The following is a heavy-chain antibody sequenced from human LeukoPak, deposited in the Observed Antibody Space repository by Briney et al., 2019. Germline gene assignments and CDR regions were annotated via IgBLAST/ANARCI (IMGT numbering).Heavy chain of an antibody. CDR1: GGSISSYY. CDR2: IYYSGST. V-gene: IGHV4-59*01. CDR3: ARHQAARGGYNWFDP. Sequence: PSETLSLTCTVSGGSISSYYWSWIRQPPGKGLEWIGYIYYSGSTNYNPSLKSRVTISVDTSKNQFSLKLSSVTAADTAVYYCARHQAARGGYNWFDPWGQGTLVTVSS. D-gene: IGHD6-6*01. J-gene: IGHJ5*02.